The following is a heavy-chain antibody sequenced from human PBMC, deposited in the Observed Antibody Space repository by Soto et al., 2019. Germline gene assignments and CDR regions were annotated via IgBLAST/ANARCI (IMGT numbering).Heavy chain of an antibody. J-gene: IGHJ6*02. CDR1: GGSFSGYY. V-gene: IGHV4-34*01. CDR2: INHSGST. Sequence: SETLSLTCAVYGGSFSGYYWSWIRQPPGKGLEWIGEINHSGSTNYNPSLKSRVTISVDTSKNQFSLKLSSVTAADTAVYYCTYSPIPKRVDVWGQGTTVTVSS. CDR3: TYSPIPKRVDV. D-gene: IGHD2-15*01.